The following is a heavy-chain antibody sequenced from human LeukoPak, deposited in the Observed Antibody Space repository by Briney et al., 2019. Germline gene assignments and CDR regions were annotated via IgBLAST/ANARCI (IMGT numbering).Heavy chain of an antibody. CDR2: IYHSGST. CDR3: AREGIMITFGGVMLPNY. Sequence: PSETLSLTCAVSGYSISSGYYWGWIRQPPGKGLEWIGSIYHSGSTYYNPSLKSRVTISVDTSKNQFSLKLSSVTAADTAVYYCAREGIMITFGGVMLPNYWGQGTLVTVSS. V-gene: IGHV4-38-2*02. CDR1: GYSISSGYY. J-gene: IGHJ4*02. D-gene: IGHD3-16*01.